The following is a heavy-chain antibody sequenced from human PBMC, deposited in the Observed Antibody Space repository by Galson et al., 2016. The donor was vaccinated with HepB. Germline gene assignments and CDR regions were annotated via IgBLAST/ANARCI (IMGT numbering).Heavy chain of an antibody. V-gene: IGHV3-30*03. CDR1: GFTFTNYG. CDR3: ARGTSPDY. J-gene: IGHJ4*02. Sequence: SLRLSCAASGFTFTNYGMHWVRQAPGTGLEWVAVISKDGNNKEYGDSVKGRFTISRDNAKFSVHLQMNSLRVEDTAVYFCARGTSPDYWGQGTLVIVSS. CDR2: ISKDGNNK. D-gene: IGHD1-7*01.